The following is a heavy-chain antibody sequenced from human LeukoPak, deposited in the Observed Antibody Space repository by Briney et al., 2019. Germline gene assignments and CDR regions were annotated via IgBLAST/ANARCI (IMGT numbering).Heavy chain of an antibody. Sequence: GGSLRLSCAASGFTFSSYRMNWVRQAPGKGLEWVSSITGSSSYIYYADSLKGRFTISRDNAKNSLYLQMNSLRAEDTAVYYCASEAGFDWNWGQGTLVTVSS. CDR3: ASEAGFDWN. J-gene: IGHJ4*02. D-gene: IGHD3-9*01. CDR1: GFTFSSYR. V-gene: IGHV3-21*01. CDR2: ITGSSSYI.